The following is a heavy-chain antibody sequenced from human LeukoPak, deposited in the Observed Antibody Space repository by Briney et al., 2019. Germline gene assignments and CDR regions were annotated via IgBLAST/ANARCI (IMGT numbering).Heavy chain of an antibody. CDR3: AKVESYDFWSGYYFPYFDY. Sequence: GGSLRLSCAASGFTFSSYAMSWVRQAPGKGLEWVSAISGSVGSTYYADSVKGRFTNSRDNSKNTLYLQMNSLRAEDTAVYYCAKVESYDFWSGYYFPYFDYWGQGTLVSVSS. J-gene: IGHJ4*02. CDR1: GFTFSSYA. V-gene: IGHV3-23*01. CDR2: ISGSVGST. D-gene: IGHD3-3*01.